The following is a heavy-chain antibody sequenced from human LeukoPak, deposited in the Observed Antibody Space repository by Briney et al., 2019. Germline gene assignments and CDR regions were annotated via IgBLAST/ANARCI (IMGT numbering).Heavy chain of an antibody. Sequence: GGSLRLSCAASGFTFSSYAMSWVRQAPGKGLEWVSYITGGSTTIYYADSVKGRFTISRDNSKNTLYLQMNSLRAEDTAVYYCAREGGGYHPGYYFDYWGQGTLVTVSS. CDR1: GFTFSSYA. V-gene: IGHV3-48*01. CDR2: ITGGSTTI. J-gene: IGHJ4*02. CDR3: AREGGGYHPGYYFDY. D-gene: IGHD5-12*01.